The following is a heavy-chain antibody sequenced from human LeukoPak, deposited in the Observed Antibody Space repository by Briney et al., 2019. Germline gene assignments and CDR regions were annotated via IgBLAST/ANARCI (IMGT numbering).Heavy chain of an antibody. CDR3: ARGLTYGDYRGATDAFDI. Sequence: GASVKVSCKASGYTFTSYGIGWVRQAPGQGLDWVGWISPYNGNTNYAQKLQGRVTMTTDTSTTTAYMELRSLRSDDTAVYYCARGLTYGDYRGATDAFDIWGQGTMVTVSS. CDR2: ISPYNGNT. V-gene: IGHV1-18*01. D-gene: IGHD4-17*01. CDR1: GYTFTSYG. J-gene: IGHJ3*02.